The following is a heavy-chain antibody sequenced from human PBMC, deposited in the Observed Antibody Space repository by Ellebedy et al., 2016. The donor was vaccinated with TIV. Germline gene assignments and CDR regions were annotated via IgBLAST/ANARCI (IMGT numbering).Heavy chain of an antibody. J-gene: IGHJ4*02. V-gene: IGHV3-23*01. CDR2: ISGSGGST. Sequence: GESLKISXAASGFTFSSYAMSWVRQAPGKGLEWVSAISGSGGSTYYADSVKGRFTISRDNSKNTLYLQMNSLRAEDTAVYYCAKLRGSYFDYWGQGTLVTVSS. CDR3: AKLRGSYFDY. CDR1: GFTFSSYA. D-gene: IGHD3-16*01.